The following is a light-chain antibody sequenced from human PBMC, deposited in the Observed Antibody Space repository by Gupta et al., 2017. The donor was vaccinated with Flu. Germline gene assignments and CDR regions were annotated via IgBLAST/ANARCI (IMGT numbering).Light chain of an antibody. CDR2: RNN. CDR1: SSNIGSNY. Sequence: QSLLTQQRSASRTPGPRATIPCSGSSSNIGSNYAYWYQQLPGTAPKLLIYRNNQRPSGVPDRVSGPKSGTSASLAISGLGSEDEADYYCAAWDDSLRGWVFGGGTKLTVL. J-gene: IGLJ3*02. CDR3: AAWDDSLRGWV. V-gene: IGLV1-47*01.